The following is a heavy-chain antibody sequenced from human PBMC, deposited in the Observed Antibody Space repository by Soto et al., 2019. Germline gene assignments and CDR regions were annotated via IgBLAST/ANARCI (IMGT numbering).Heavy chain of an antibody. J-gene: IGHJ5*02. D-gene: IGHD3-3*01. CDR3: ARGETIFGVVTGYWFDP. CDR2: IYYSGST. CDR1: GVSITSYY. V-gene: IGHV4-59*01. Sequence: QLQLQESGPGLVKPSETLSLTCTVSGVSITSYYWTWIRQPPGKGLEWIGYIYYSGSTNYNPSLKRRVTISVDTSKNQFSLKLSSVTAADTAVYYCARGETIFGVVTGYWFDPRGQGTLVTVSS.